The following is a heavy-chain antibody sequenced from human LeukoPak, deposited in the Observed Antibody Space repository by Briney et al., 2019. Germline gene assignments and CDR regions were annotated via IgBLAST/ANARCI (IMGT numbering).Heavy chain of an antibody. CDR3: AREQAAGELLWFGDPIFRSYAFDI. J-gene: IGHJ3*02. Sequence: GGSLRLSCAASGLTFSSYWMSWVREAPGKGLEWGSNIKQDGSEQYYVDSVKGRFTISRDNAKNSLSLQMNSLRAEDTAVYYCAREQAAGELLWFGDPIFRSYAFDIWGQGTMVTVSS. D-gene: IGHD3-10*01. CDR1: GLTFSSYW. CDR2: IKQDGSEQ. V-gene: IGHV3-7*01.